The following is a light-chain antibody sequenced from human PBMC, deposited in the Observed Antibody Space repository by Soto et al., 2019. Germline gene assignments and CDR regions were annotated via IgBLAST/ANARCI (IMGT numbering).Light chain of an antibody. CDR3: QQYNNWPPAYT. Sequence: EIVMTQSPATLSVSPGERATLSCRASQSVSSNLAWYQQKPGQAPRLLIYGASTRATGIPARFSGSGSGTEFTLTISSLQSEDFGVYYCQQYNNWPPAYTFGQGTKLEIK. CDR2: GAS. J-gene: IGKJ2*01. V-gene: IGKV3-15*01. CDR1: QSVSSN.